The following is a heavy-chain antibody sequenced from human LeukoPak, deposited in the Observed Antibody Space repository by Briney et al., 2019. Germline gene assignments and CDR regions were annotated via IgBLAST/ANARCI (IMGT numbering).Heavy chain of an antibody. CDR2: ISRDGST. CDR3: ARGRNNNNSGWFDP. V-gene: IGHV4-4*02. Sequence: SETLSLTCAVSGDSISSALWWNWVRQPPGKGLDWIGEISRDGSTKYNPSLKNRVTISIDTSKNQFSLKLNSVTAADTAVYYCARGRNNNNSGWFDPWGQGTLVIVSS. CDR1: GDSISSALW. D-gene: IGHD1-1*01. J-gene: IGHJ5*02.